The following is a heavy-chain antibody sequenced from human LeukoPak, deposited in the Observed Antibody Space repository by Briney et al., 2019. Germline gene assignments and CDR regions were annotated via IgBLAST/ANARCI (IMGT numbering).Heavy chain of an antibody. V-gene: IGHV3-15*01. CDR2: IKSKTDDGTT. CDR1: GFPFSNAW. J-gene: IGHJ4*02. CDR3: TTTYPIVGSTLL. Sequence: GGSLRLSCAASGFPFSNAWMSWVRQTPGKGLEWVGRIKSKTDDGTTDYAAPVKGRFTISRDDSRNTLYLQMNSLKTEDTAVYYCTTTYPIVGSTLLWGQGTLVTVSS. D-gene: IGHD1-26*01.